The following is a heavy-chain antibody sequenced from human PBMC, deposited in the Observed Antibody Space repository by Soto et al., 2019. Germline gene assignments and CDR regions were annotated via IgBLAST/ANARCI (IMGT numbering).Heavy chain of an antibody. CDR1: GGTFSSDA. V-gene: IGHV1-69*13. CDR2: IIPIFGTA. CDR3: AREACSSNSCYKDGTQWFDP. D-gene: IGHD2-2*02. Sequence: GASVKVSCKASGGTFSSDAISWVRQAPGQGLEWMGGIIPIFGTANYAQKFQGRVTITADESTSTAYMELSSLRSEDTAVYYCAREACSSNSCYKDGTQWFDPWGQGTLVTVSS. J-gene: IGHJ5*02.